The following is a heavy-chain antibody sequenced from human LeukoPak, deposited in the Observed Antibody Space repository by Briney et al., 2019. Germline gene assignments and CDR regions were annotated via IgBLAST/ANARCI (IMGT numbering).Heavy chain of an antibody. CDR3: ARLSSTFLYYFDY. J-gene: IGHJ4*02. CDR1: GYTSTSYA. CDR2: INAGNGDT. D-gene: IGHD2/OR15-2a*01. Sequence: GASVKVSCKASGYTSTSYAMHWVRQAPGQRLEWMGWINAGNGDTKYSQKFQGRVTITRDTSASTAYMELSSLRSEDTAVYYCARLSSTFLYYFDYWGQGTLVTVSS. V-gene: IGHV1-3*01.